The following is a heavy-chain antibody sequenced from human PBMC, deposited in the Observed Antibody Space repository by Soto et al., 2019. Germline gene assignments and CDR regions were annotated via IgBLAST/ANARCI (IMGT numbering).Heavy chain of an antibody. D-gene: IGHD4-17*01. CDR1: GYTFTSYD. CDR2: MNTNSGNT. Sequence: QVQLVQSGAEVKKPGASVKVSCKASGYTFTSYDINWVRQATGQGLEWTGWMNTNSGNTGNAQTFQGRVTMTRNTSISTAYMELSSLRSEDKAVYYCASTRYGDNVDYCGQGTLVTVSS. J-gene: IGHJ4*02. CDR3: ASTRYGDNVDY. V-gene: IGHV1-8*01.